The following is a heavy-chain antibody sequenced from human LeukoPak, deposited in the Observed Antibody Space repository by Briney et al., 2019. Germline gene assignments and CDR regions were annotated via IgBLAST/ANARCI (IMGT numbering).Heavy chain of an antibody. D-gene: IGHD2-15*01. CDR3: ARDPPAVAINTYG. CDR1: GVTVSNNF. J-gene: IGHJ4*02. CDR2: IYSGGDT. V-gene: IGHV3-66*01. Sequence: GGSLRLSCAASGVTVSNNFMLWVRQAPGKGLEWVSLIYSGGDTHYADSVKGRFTISRDKSKNTLYLQMNDLRPEDTAVYYCARDPPAVAINTYGWGQGILVTVSS.